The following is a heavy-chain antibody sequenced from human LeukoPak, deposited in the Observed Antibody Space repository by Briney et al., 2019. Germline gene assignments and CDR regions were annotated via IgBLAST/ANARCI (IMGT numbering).Heavy chain of an antibody. Sequence: ASVKVSCKASGYTFTCYYMHWVRQAPGQGLEWMGRINPNSGGTNYAQKFQGRVTMTRDTSISTAYMELSRLRSDDTAVYYCARDRGSGSYTSDYYYYMDVWGKGTTVTVSS. V-gene: IGHV1-2*06. CDR1: GYTFTCYY. D-gene: IGHD1-26*01. J-gene: IGHJ6*03. CDR2: INPNSGGT. CDR3: ARDRGSGSYTSDYYYYMDV.